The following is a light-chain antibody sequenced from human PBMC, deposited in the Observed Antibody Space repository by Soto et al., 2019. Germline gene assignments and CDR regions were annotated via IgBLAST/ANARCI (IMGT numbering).Light chain of an antibody. J-gene: IGLJ1*01. V-gene: IGLV2-23*02. CDR3: CSYASSNPYV. CDR1: SSDVGFYYL. CDR2: EVS. Sequence: QSALTRPASVSGSPGQSITISCTGTSSDVGFYYLVSWYQQHPGKAPKLIIYEVSERPSGVSNRFSGSKSGNTASLTISGLQAEDEADSYCCSYASSNPYVAGTGTKVTVL.